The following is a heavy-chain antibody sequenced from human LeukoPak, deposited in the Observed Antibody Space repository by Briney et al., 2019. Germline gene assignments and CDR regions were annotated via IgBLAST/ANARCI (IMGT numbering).Heavy chain of an antibody. CDR3: ARYRDGDRDISLDI. V-gene: IGHV4-59*08. CDR2: INNRGTT. Sequence: SETLSHTCTVPGDSISSDYWSWIRQPPGKGLEWIGFINNRGTTSYNPSLKSRVTISRDMSKNQFALKLSSVSAADTAVYYCARYRDGDRDISLDIWGQGTLVTVSS. D-gene: IGHD4-17*01. J-gene: IGHJ5*02. CDR1: GDSISSDY.